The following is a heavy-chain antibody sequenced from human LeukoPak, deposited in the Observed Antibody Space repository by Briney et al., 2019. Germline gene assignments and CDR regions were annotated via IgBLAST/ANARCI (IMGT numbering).Heavy chain of an antibody. V-gene: IGHV5-51*01. Sequence: GESLKISCKGSGDRFTTYWIGWVRQLPGKGLEWMGIIYPGDSDTRYSPSFQGQVTISADKSISTAYLQWSSLKASDTAMYYCARQGYTYGYDYWGQGTLVTVSS. CDR1: GDRFTTYW. J-gene: IGHJ4*02. CDR2: IYPGDSDT. D-gene: IGHD5-18*01. CDR3: ARQGYTYGYDY.